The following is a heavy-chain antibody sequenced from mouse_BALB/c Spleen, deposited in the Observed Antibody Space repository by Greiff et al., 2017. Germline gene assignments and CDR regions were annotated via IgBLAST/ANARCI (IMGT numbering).Heavy chain of an antibody. D-gene: IGHD4-1*01. Sequence: EVMLVESGGGLVKPGGSLKLSCAASGFTFSDYYMYWVRQTPEKRLEWVATISDGGSYTYYPDSVKGRFTISRDNAKNNLYLQMSSLKSEDTAMYYCAREMGTGSFAYWGQGTLVTVSA. J-gene: IGHJ3*01. CDR1: GFTFSDYY. CDR2: ISDGGSYT. V-gene: IGHV5-4*02. CDR3: AREMGTGSFAY.